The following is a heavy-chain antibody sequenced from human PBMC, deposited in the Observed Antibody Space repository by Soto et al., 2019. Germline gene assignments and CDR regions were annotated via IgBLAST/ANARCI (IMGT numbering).Heavy chain of an antibody. V-gene: IGHV4-30-2*06. D-gene: IGHD3-22*01. CDR2: IYPGGST. Sequence: QLQLQESGSGQVRPSQTLSLSCGVSGGSISSGGYSWNWIRQSPGKGLEWIGYIYPGGSTYSNPFLESRVTLSVDTSKNQFSLRLSSVIAADTAVYYCARDRRSLYHDGSGLDYWGQGILVTVSS. CDR3: ARDRRSLYHDGSGLDY. CDR1: GGSISSGGYS. J-gene: IGHJ4*02.